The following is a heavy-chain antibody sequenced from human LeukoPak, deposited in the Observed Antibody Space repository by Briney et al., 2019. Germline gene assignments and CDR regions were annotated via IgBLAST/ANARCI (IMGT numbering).Heavy chain of an antibody. J-gene: IGHJ4*02. CDR3: AREQNIRGVIIIVDS. V-gene: IGHV3-23*01. CDR2: ISGSGGST. Sequence: GGSLRLSCAASGFTFSGYAMSWVRQAPGKGLEWVSAISGSGGSTYYADSVKGRFTISRDNSKNTLYLEVNGLRADDTAVYYCAREQNIRGVIIIVDSWGQGTLVTASS. D-gene: IGHD3-10*01. CDR1: GFTFSGYA.